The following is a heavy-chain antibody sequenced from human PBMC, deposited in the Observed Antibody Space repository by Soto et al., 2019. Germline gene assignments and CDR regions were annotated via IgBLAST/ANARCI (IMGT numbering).Heavy chain of an antibody. Sequence: GGSLRLSCAASGFTVSSNYMSWVRQSPGKGLEWVSVIYSGGSTYYADSVKGRFTISRDNSKNTLYLQMNSLRAEDTAVYYCARGTIAVAGSDPNGMDVWGQGTTVTVSS. J-gene: IGHJ6*02. V-gene: IGHV3-53*01. CDR2: IYSGGST. D-gene: IGHD6-19*01. CDR3: ARGTIAVAGSDPNGMDV. CDR1: GFTVSSNY.